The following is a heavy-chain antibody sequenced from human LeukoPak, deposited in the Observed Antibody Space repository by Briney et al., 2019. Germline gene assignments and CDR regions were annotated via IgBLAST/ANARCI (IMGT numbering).Heavy chain of an antibody. Sequence: PGGSLRLSCAASGFTFSSYWMHWVRQAPGKGLVWVSRINSDGSSTGYADSVKGRFTISRDNAKNTLYLQMNSLRAEDTAVYYCARDALDYGDYPSLYYFDYWGQGTLVTVSS. CDR2: INSDGSST. V-gene: IGHV3-74*01. J-gene: IGHJ4*02. CDR3: ARDALDYGDYPSLYYFDY. D-gene: IGHD4-17*01. CDR1: GFTFSSYW.